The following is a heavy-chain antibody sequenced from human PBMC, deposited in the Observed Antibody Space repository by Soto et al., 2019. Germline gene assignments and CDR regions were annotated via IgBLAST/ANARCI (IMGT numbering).Heavy chain of an antibody. CDR2: IYHSGST. V-gene: IGHV4-31*03. J-gene: IGHJ4*02. CDR1: VGSISSGGYY. CDR3: AREYCTSTRCYPFFDY. Sequence: TLSLTCTVSVGSISSGGYYWSWIRQHPGKGLEWIGYIYHSGSTYYNPSLESRVTISVDTSMNQFSLKLSSVTAADTAVYYCAREYCTSTRCYPFFDYWGQGSLVTVSS. D-gene: IGHD2-2*01.